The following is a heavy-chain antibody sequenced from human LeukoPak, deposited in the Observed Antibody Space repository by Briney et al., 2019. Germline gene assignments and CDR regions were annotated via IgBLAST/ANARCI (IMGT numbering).Heavy chain of an antibody. CDR2: TSYSGST. Sequence: WETLSLTCTVSGGSISSYYWSWIRQPPGKRLEWIGYTSYSGSTDYNPSLKSRVTMSVDTSKNQFSLKLSSVTAADTAVYYCGRRTYYDTLTGYTYWYFDLWGRSTLVTVSS. CDR3: GRRTYYDTLTGYTYWYFDL. J-gene: IGHJ2*01. D-gene: IGHD3-9*01. V-gene: IGHV4-59*01. CDR1: GGSISSYY.